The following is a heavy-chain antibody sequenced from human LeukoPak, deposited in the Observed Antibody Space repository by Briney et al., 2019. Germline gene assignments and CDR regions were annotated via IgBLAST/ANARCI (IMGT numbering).Heavy chain of an antibody. J-gene: IGHJ3*02. CDR2: IKQDGSEK. V-gene: IGHV3-7*01. CDR1: GFTFSSYW. CDR3: ARDLNSYYDFWSGYHLNAFDI. Sequence: GGSLRLSCAASGFTFSSYWMSWVRQAPGKGLEWVANIKQDGSEKYYVDSVKGRFTISRDNAKNSLYLQMNSLRAEDTAVYYCARDLNSYYDFWSGYHLNAFDIWGQGTMVTVSS. D-gene: IGHD3-3*01.